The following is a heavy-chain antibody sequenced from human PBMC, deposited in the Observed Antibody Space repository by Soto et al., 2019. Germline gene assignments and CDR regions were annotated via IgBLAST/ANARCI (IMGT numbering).Heavy chain of an antibody. V-gene: IGHV4-34*01. J-gene: IGHJ6*03. CDR1: GGSFSGYY. CDR2: INHSGST. Sequence: SETLSLTCAVYGGSFSGYYWSWIRQPPGKGLEWIGEINHSGSTNYNPSLKSRVTISVDTSKNQFSLKLSSVTAADTAVYYCARGVIYCSGVSCYLKTYYYYMDVSGKGTTVTVSS. CDR3: ARGVIYCSGVSCYLKTYYYYMDV. D-gene: IGHD2-15*01.